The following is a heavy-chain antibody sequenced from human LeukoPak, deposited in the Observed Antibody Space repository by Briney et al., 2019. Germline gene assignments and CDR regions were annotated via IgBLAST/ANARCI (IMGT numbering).Heavy chain of an antibody. Sequence: GGSLRLSCAASGFTFSSYSMNWVRQAPGKGLEWVSYISSSSSTIYYADSVKGRFTISRDNAKNSLYLQMNSLRAEDTAVYYCARARITIFGVVQASANWFDPWGQGTLVTVSS. J-gene: IGHJ5*02. CDR1: GFTFSSYS. CDR3: ARARITIFGVVQASANWFDP. D-gene: IGHD3-3*01. CDR2: ISSSSSTI. V-gene: IGHV3-48*01.